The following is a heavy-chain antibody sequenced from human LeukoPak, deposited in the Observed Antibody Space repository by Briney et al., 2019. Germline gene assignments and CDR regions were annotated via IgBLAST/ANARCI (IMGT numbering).Heavy chain of an antibody. CDR1: GFTFTSSA. J-gene: IGHJ5*02. CDR3: AVSSVRGVMFDP. CDR2: IVVGSGNT. D-gene: IGHD3-10*02. Sequence: ASVKVSCKASGFTFTSSAMQWVRQARGQRLEWIGWIVVGSGNTNYQQKFQERVTITRDMSTSTAYMELSSLRSEDTAVYYCAVSSVRGVMFDPWGQGTLVTVSS. V-gene: IGHV1-58*02.